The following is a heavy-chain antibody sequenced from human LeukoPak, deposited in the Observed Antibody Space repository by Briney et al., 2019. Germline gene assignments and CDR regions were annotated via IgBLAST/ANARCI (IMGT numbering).Heavy chain of an antibody. CDR3: ARDIAVAGTPGLDY. D-gene: IGHD6-19*01. J-gene: IGHJ4*02. V-gene: IGHV1-18*01. Sequence: ASVKVSCKASGSTFTSYGISWVRQAPGQGLEWMGWISAYNGNTNYAQKLQGRVTMTTDTSTSTAYMELRSLRSDDTAVYYCARDIAVAGTPGLDYWGQGTLVTVSS. CDR1: GSTFTSYG. CDR2: ISAYNGNT.